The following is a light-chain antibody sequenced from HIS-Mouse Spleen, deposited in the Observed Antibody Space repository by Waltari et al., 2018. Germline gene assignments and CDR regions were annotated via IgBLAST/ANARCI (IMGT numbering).Light chain of an antibody. Sequence: QSALTQPASVSGSPGQSISISCTGTSCDVGRYNLVPCYQQHPGKAPKLMIYEGSKRPSGVSNRFSGSKSGNTASLTISGLQAEDEADYYCCSYAGSSTFVVVFGGGTKLTVL. CDR3: CSYAGSSTFVVV. CDR1: SCDVGRYNL. CDR2: EGS. V-gene: IGLV2-23*03. J-gene: IGLJ2*01.